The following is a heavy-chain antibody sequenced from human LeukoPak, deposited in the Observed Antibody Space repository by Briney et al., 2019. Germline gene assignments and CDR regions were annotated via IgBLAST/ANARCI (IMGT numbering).Heavy chain of an antibody. J-gene: IGHJ3*02. CDR2: MNPNSGNT. D-gene: IGHD3-22*01. CDR3: ARCYYDSSGYYYCGDAFDI. CDR1: GYTFTSYD. Sequence: ASVKVSCKASGYTFTSYDINWVRQATGQGLEWMGWMNPNSGNTGYAQKFQGRVTMTRNTSISTAYMELSSLRSEDTAVYYCARCYYDSSGYYYCGDAFDIWGQGTMVTASS. V-gene: IGHV1-8*01.